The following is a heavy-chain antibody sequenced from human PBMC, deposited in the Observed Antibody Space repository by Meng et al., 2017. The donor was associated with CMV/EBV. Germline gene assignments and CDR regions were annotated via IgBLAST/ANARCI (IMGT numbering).Heavy chain of an antibody. CDR1: GFTFSDYY. D-gene: IGHD3/OR15-3a*01. CDR2: ISSSSSYT. V-gene: IGHV3-11*05. CDR3: ARDRTGYPFDY. J-gene: IGHJ4*02. Sequence: QGHLVGSGGGLVKPGGSLRLSCAASGFTFSDYYMSWIRQAPGKGLEWVSYISSSSSYTNYADSVKGRFTISRDNAKNSLYLQMNSLRAEDTAVYYCARDRTGYPFDYWGQGTLVTVSS.